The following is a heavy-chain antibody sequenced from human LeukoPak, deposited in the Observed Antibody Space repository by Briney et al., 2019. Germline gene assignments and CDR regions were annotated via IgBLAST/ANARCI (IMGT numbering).Heavy chain of an antibody. Sequence: ASVKVSCKASGYTFTSYGTSWVRQAPGQGLEWMGWISAYNGNTNYAQKLQGRVTMTTDTSTSIAYMELRSLRSDDTAVYYCARDIGQYSSSWYFDYWGQGTLVTVSS. J-gene: IGHJ4*02. CDR1: GYTFTSYG. V-gene: IGHV1-18*01. CDR3: ARDIGQYSSSWYFDY. D-gene: IGHD6-13*01. CDR2: ISAYNGNT.